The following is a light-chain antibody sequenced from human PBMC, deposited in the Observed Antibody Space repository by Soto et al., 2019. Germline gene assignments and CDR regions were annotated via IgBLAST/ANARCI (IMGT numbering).Light chain of an antibody. CDR2: DAF. J-gene: IGKJ1*01. V-gene: IGKV3-11*01. CDR1: QSVSSY. CDR3: QQRSNWPRT. Sequence: EIVLTQSPATLSLSPGERATLSCRASQSVSSYLAWYQQKPGQAPRLLIYDAFNRATGIPARFSGSGSGTDFTLTISSLEPEDFAVYYCQQRSNWPRTFGQGTKVEIK.